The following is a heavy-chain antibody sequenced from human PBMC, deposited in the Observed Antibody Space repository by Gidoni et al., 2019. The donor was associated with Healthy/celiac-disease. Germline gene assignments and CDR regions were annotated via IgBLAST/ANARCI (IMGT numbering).Heavy chain of an antibody. CDR2: IDWDDDK. CDR3: ARYYYDSSGYYYDY. CDR1: GFALSTSGMC. D-gene: IGHD3-22*01. Sequence: QVTLRESGPALVKPTQTLTLTCTFSGFALSTSGMCVSWIRQPPGKALEWLARIDWDDDKYYSTSLKTRLTISKDTSKNQVVLTMTNMDPVDTATYYCARYYYDSSGYYYDYWGQGTLVTVSS. J-gene: IGHJ4*02. V-gene: IGHV2-70*15.